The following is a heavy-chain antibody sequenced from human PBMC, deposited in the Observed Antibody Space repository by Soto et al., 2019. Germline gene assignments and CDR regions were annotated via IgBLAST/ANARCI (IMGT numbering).Heavy chain of an antibody. Sequence: TLSRTCTDSGGSISSGDYYWSWIRQPPGKGLEWIGYIYYSGSTYYNPSLKSRVTISVDTSKNQFSLKLSSVTAADTAVYYCARAGTYYYDSSGYYYFDYWGQGTLVTVS. V-gene: IGHV4-30-4*01. D-gene: IGHD3-22*01. CDR2: IYYSGST. J-gene: IGHJ4*02. CDR1: GGSISSGDYY. CDR3: ARAGTYYYDSSGYYYFDY.